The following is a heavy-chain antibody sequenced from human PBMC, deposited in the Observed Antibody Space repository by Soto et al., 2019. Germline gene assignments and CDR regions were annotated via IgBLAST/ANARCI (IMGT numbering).Heavy chain of an antibody. D-gene: IGHD3-3*01. CDR3: ARDFTVFGVVMTYYYYGMDV. Sequence: GGSLRLSCAASGFTFSSYAMHWVRQAPGKGLEWVAVISYDGSNKYYADSVKGRFTISRDNSKNTLYLQMNSLRAEDTAVYYCARDFTVFGVVMTYYYYGMDVWGQGTTVTVS. V-gene: IGHV3-30-3*01. J-gene: IGHJ6*02. CDR1: GFTFSSYA. CDR2: ISYDGSNK.